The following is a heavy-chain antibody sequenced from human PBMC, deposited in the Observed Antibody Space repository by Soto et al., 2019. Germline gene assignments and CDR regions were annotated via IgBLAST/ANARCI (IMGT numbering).Heavy chain of an antibody. J-gene: IGHJ3*02. Sequence: SETLSLTCTVSGDSISSGGHYWSWIRQHPGKGLEWIGEIYHSGSTYYNPSLKSRVTISVDKSKNQFSLKLSSVTAADTAVYYCAREGIAVAGLDIWGQGTMVTVSS. V-gene: IGHV4-39*07. CDR2: IYHSGST. D-gene: IGHD6-19*01. CDR1: GDSISSGGHY. CDR3: AREGIAVAGLDI.